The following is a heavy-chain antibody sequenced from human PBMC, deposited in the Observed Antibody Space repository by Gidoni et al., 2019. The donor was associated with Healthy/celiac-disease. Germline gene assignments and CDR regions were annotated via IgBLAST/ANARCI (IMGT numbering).Heavy chain of an antibody. CDR2: ISAYNGNT. D-gene: IGHD6-13*01. V-gene: IGHV1-18*01. CDR3: ARDLVSYYWGIAAAAPPIPLDY. CDR1: GYTFTSYG. Sequence: QVQLVQSGAEVKKPGASVKVSCKASGYTFTSYGISWVRQAPGQGLEWMGWISAYNGNTNYAQKLQGRVTMTTDTSTSTAYMELRSLRSDDTAVYYCARDLVSYYWGIAAAAPPIPLDYWGQGTLVTVSS. J-gene: IGHJ4*02.